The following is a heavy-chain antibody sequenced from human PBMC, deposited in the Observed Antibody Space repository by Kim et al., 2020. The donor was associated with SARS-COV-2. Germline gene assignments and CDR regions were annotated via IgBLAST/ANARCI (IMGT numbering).Heavy chain of an antibody. J-gene: IGHJ5*02. CDR1: GGSISSGGYY. D-gene: IGHD3-10*01. V-gene: IGHV4-31*03. Sequence: SETLSLTCTVSGGSISSGGYYWSWIRQHPGKGLEWIGYIYYSGSTYYNPSLKSRVTISVDTSKNQFSLKLSSVTAADTAVYYCARFWVVRGVLNWFDPWGQGTLVTVSS. CDR3: ARFWVVRGVLNWFDP. CDR2: IYYSGST.